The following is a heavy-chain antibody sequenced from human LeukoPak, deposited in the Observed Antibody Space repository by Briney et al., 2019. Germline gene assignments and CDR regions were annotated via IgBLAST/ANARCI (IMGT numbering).Heavy chain of an antibody. Sequence: PSETLSLTCAVYGGSFSGYYWSWIRQPPGKGLEWIGEISHSGSTNYNPSLKSRVTISVDTSKNQFSLKLSSVTAADTAVYYCARVVGYDFWSGYYNAYNWFDPWGQGTLVTVSS. V-gene: IGHV4-34*01. CDR2: ISHSGST. D-gene: IGHD3-3*01. CDR1: GGSFSGYY. J-gene: IGHJ5*02. CDR3: ARVVGYDFWSGYYNAYNWFDP.